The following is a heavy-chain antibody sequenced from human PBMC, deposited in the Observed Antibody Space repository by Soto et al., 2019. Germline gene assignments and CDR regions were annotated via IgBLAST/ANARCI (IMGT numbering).Heavy chain of an antibody. J-gene: IGHJ5*02. CDR2: IIPVVGVV. Sequence: QVQLVQSGAQMKKTGSSVKVSCKATGGTLSMYTISWVRQAPGQGLEWMGRIIPVVGVVNYAQKFQGRVTITADKATMRAYMELSSLRSDDTALYYGARNTGNWLDPWGQGTLVTVSP. D-gene: IGHD5-18*01. V-gene: IGHV1-69*02. CDR3: ARNTGNWLDP. CDR1: GGTLSMYT.